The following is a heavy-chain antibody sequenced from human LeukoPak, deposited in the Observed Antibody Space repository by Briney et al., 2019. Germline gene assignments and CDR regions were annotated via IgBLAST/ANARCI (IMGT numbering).Heavy chain of an antibody. CDR1: GFTFDDYG. D-gene: IGHD4-23*01. Sequence: GGSLRLSCAASGFTFDDYGMNWVRQAPGKGLEWVSYISSSGSTIHYADSVKGRFTISRDNAKNSLYLQMNSLRAEDTAVYYCATDYGANSGGFDYWGQGTLVTVSS. CDR2: ISSSGSTI. V-gene: IGHV3-48*03. CDR3: ATDYGANSGGFDY. J-gene: IGHJ4*02.